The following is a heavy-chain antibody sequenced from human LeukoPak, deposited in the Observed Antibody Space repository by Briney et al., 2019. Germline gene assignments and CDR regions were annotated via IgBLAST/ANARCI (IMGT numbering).Heavy chain of an antibody. CDR3: ARDPKIWDTIFGVVIDNWFDP. J-gene: IGHJ5*02. CDR1: GFTFSSYW. V-gene: IGHV3-74*01. CDR2: INSDGDST. Sequence: QPGGSLRLSCAASGFTFSSYWMHWDRQAPGKGLVWVSTINSDGDSTTYADSVKGRFTISRDNAKNTLYLQMNSLRAEDTAVYYCARDPKIWDTIFGVVIDNWFDPWGQGTLVIVPS. D-gene: IGHD3-3*01.